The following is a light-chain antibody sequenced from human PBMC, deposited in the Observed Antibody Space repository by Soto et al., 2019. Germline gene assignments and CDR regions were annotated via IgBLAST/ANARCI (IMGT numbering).Light chain of an antibody. Sequence: EIVLTQSPGTLSLSPGERATLSCRASQSVSSSFLAWYQQKPGQAPRLLIYDASSRATGIPDRISGSGSGTDFTLTISRLEPEDFAVYYCQQYGSSSFTFGPGTKVDIK. V-gene: IGKV3-20*01. CDR2: DAS. CDR3: QQYGSSSFT. CDR1: QSVSSSF. J-gene: IGKJ3*01.